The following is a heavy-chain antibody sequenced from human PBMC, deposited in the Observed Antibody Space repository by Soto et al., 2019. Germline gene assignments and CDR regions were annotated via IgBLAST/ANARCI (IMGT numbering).Heavy chain of an antibody. V-gene: IGHV3-74*01. CDR1: GFTFSSYW. CDR2: INSDGSST. D-gene: IGHD3-22*01. CDR3: ASRPDRYNDY. J-gene: IGHJ4*02. Sequence: GGSLRLSCAASGFTFSSYWMHWVRQAPGKGPVWVSRINSDGSSTSYADSVKGRFTISRDNAKNTLYLQMNSLRAEDTAVYYCASRPDRYNDYWGQGTLVTVSS.